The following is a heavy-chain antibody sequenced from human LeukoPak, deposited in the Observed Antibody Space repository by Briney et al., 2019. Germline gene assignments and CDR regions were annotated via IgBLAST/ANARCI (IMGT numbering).Heavy chain of an antibody. CDR1: GYTFTSYD. J-gene: IGHJ4*02. D-gene: IGHD3-3*01. CDR2: MNPNSGNT. V-gene: IGHV1-8*01. Sequence: GASVTVSCTASGYTFTSYDINWERQATGQGLEWMGWMNPNSGNTGYAQKFQGRVTMTRNTSISTAYMELSSLRSEDTAVYYCARGVPRFLEWLLISRYFDYWGQGTLVTVSS. CDR3: ARGVPRFLEWLLISRYFDY.